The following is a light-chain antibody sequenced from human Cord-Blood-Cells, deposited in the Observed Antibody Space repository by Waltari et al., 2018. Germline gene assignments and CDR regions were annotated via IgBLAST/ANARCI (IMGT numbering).Light chain of an antibody. CDR3: SSYTSSSTWV. CDR1: SSAVGGYNY. J-gene: IGLJ3*02. CDR2: DFS. Sequence: QSALTQPASVSGSPGKSITISCTGPSSAVGGYNYVSWYQQHPGKAPKLMINDFSKRPAGVSNRFAGSKSGNTASLTISVLQAEDEADYYCSSYTSSSTWVFGGGTKLTVL. V-gene: IGLV2-14*03.